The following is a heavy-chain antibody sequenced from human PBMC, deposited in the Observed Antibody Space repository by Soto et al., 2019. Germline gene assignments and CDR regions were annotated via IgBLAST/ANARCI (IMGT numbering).Heavy chain of an antibody. CDR1: GFTFSSYG. V-gene: IGHV3-33*01. Sequence: GGSLRLSCAASGFTFSSYGMHWVRQAPGKGLEWVAVIWYDGSNKYYADSVKGRFTISRDNSKNTLYLQMNSLRAEDTAVYYCARDLVVIPPYYYYGMDVWGQGTTVTVSS. D-gene: IGHD3-22*01. CDR3: ARDLVVIPPYYYYGMDV. CDR2: IWYDGSNK. J-gene: IGHJ6*02.